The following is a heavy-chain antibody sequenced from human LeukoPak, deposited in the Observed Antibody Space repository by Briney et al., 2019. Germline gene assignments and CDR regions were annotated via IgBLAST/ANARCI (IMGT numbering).Heavy chain of an antibody. D-gene: IGHD3-22*01. V-gene: IGHV4-38-2*02. CDR2: YHTSGST. J-gene: IGHJ4*02. CDR3: ARDTYYYDSSGYSNFDY. CDR1: GYSISSGYY. Sequence: SETLSLTCTVSGYSISSGYYWGWIRQPPGKGLEWIGRYHTSGSTNCNPSLKSRVTMSADTSKNQFSLQLSSVTAADTAVYYCARDTYYYDSSGYSNFDYWGQGTLVTVSS.